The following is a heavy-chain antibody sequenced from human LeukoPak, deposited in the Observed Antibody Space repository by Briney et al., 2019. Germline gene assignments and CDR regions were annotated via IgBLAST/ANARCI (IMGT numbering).Heavy chain of an antibody. J-gene: IGHJ4*02. Sequence: GGSLRLSCVASGFTFSNAWMSWVRQAPGKGLEWVGRIKSKTDGGTTDYAAPVKGRFTISRDDSKNTLYLQMNSLKTEDTAVYYCTTTPPYGSGQFHWGQGTLVTVSS. D-gene: IGHD3-10*01. CDR1: GFTFSNAW. V-gene: IGHV3-15*01. CDR3: TTTPPYGSGQFH. CDR2: IKSKTDGGTT.